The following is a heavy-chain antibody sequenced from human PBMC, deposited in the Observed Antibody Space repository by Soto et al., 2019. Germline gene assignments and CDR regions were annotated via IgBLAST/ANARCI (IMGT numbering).Heavy chain of an antibody. D-gene: IGHD2-15*01. V-gene: IGHV1-69*08. CDR2: IIPILGIA. CDR3: AREDCSGGSCYLIPHWYFDL. Sequence: QVQLVQSGAEVKKPGSSVKVSCKASGGTFSSYTISWVRQAPGQGLEWMGRIIPILGIANYAQKFQGRVTITADKSTSTAYMELSSLRSEDTAVYYCAREDCSGGSCYLIPHWYFDLWGRGTLVTVSS. J-gene: IGHJ2*01. CDR1: GGTFSSYT.